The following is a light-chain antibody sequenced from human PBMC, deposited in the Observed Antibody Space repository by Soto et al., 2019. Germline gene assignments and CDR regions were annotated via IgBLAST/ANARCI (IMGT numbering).Light chain of an antibody. CDR1: QDILRW. V-gene: IGKV1D-12*01. Sequence: DLQMTQSPSSVSASIGDSVTITCRASQDILRWLAWYQQKAGEAPKLLIYAASSLQSEVPSRFSGSASGTVFTLTISALQPEDFATYLCQQSHSFPWTFGQGTKVEIK. CDR3: QQSHSFPWT. CDR2: AAS. J-gene: IGKJ1*01.